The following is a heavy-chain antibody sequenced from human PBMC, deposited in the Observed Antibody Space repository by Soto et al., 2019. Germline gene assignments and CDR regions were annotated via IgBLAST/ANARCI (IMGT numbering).Heavy chain of an antibody. CDR1: GGSISSSSYY. CDR3: AGRVYCSGGGCYDEGP. D-gene: IGHD2-15*01. J-gene: IGHJ5*02. CDR2: IYYSGST. Sequence: SETLSLTCTVSGGSISSSSYYWGWIRQPPGKGLEWIGNIYYSGSTYYNPSLKSRVTISVDTSKNEFSLKLSSVTAADTAVYYCAGRVYCSGGGCYDEGPWGQGTLVTVSS. V-gene: IGHV4-39*01.